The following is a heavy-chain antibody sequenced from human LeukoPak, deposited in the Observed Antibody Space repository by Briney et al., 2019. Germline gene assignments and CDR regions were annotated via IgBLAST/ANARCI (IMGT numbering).Heavy chain of an antibody. CDR3: VRERSEASVEHAYYYYYYMDV. D-gene: IGHD3-3*01. CDR2: ISYDGDNK. J-gene: IGHJ6*03. Sequence: PGGSLRLSCEASGFTFSSYALHWVRPAPGKGLEWGTVISYDGDNKYYADSVKGRFTISRDNFKNTLSLQMNSLRTEDTADYYCVRERSEASVEHAYYYYYYMDVWGKGTTVTVSS. V-gene: IGHV3-30*04. CDR1: GFTFSSYA.